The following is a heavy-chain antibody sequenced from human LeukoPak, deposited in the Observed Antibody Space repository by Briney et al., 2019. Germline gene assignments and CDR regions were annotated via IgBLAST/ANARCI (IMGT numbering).Heavy chain of an antibody. D-gene: IGHD6-13*01. CDR2: IGTAGDP. Sequence: GGSLRLSCAASGFTVSSNDMHWVRQTTGKGLEWVSGIGTAGDPYYLDSVKGRFTISRENAKNSLYLQMNSLRAGDTAVYYCARLLGAANTDYFDYWGQGTLVTVSS. V-gene: IGHV3-13*05. J-gene: IGHJ4*02. CDR1: GFTVSSND. CDR3: ARLLGAANTDYFDY.